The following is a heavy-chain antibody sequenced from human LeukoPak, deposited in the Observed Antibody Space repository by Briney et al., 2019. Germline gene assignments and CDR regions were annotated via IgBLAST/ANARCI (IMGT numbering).Heavy chain of an antibody. CDR1: GYTFTGYY. CDR3: ARASEFSSSWYFDY. D-gene: IGHD6-13*01. Sequence: ASVKVSCKASGYTFTGYYMHWVRQAPGQGLEWMGWINPNSGGTNYAQKFQGRVTMTTDTSTSTAYMELRSLRSDDTAVYYCARASEFSSSWYFDYWGQGTLVTVSS. CDR2: INPNSGGT. V-gene: IGHV1-2*02. J-gene: IGHJ4*02.